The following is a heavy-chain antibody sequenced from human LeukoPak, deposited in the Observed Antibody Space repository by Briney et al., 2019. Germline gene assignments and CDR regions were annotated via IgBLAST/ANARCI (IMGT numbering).Heavy chain of an antibody. J-gene: IGHJ4*02. Sequence: SETLSLTCAVYGGSFSGYYWSWIRQPPGKGLEWIGEINHSGSTNYNPSLKSRVTISVDTSKNQFSLKLSSVTAADTAVYYCARGASRAPPMHYWGRGTLVTVSS. CDR1: GGSFSGYY. CDR3: ARGASRAPPMHY. CDR2: INHSGST. V-gene: IGHV4-34*01.